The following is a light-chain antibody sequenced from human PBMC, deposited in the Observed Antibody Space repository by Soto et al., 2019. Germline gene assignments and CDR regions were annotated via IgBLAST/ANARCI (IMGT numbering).Light chain of an antibody. Sequence: QLVLTQPPSASGTPGQSVTISCSGSSSNIGSNTVNWYLQVPGTAPKLLIYSNHLRPSGVPDRFSGSDSDTSASLAISGLQSDDEADYYCSSWDDSLNGVVFGGGTQLTVL. CDR2: SNH. V-gene: IGLV1-44*01. J-gene: IGLJ2*01. CDR3: SSWDDSLNGVV. CDR1: SSNIGSNT.